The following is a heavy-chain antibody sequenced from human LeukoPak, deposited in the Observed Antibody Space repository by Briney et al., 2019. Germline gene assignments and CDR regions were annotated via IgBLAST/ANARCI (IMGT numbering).Heavy chain of an antibody. D-gene: IGHD6-13*01. CDR3: AKDPRRQPNWYFDL. CDR2: ISGSGGST. J-gene: IGHJ2*01. V-gene: IGHV3-23*01. CDR1: GFTFSSYA. Sequence: VGSLRLSCAASGFTFSSYAMSWVRQAPGKGLEWVSAISGSGGSTYYADSVKGRFTISRDNSKNTLYLQMNSLRAEDTAVYYCAKDPRRQPNWYFDLWGRGTLVTVSS.